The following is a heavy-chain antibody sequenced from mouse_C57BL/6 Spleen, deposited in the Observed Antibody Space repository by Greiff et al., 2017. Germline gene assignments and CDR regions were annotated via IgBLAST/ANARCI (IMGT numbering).Heavy chain of an antibody. V-gene: IGHV1-76*01. D-gene: IGHD2-1*01. CDR1: GYTFTDYY. CDR3: ARWNGNYYAMDY. CDR2: IYPGSGNT. J-gene: IGHJ4*01. Sequence: VQLQQSGAELVRPGASVKLSCKASGYTFTDYYITWVKQRPGQGLEWIARIYPGSGNTYYNEKFKGKATLTAEKSSSTAYLQRSSLTSEDSAVYFCARWNGNYYAMDYWGQGTSVTVSS.